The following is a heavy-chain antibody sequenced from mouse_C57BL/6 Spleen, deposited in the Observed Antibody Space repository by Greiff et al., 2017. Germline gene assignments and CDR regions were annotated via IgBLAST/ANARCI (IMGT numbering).Heavy chain of an antibody. CDR1: GYSFTGYF. Sequence: VQLQQSGPELVKPGDSVKISCKASGYSFTGYFMNWVMQSHGKSLEWIGRINPYNGDTFYNQKFKGKATLTVDKSSSTAHMELRSLTSEDSAVYYCARDTTVVEDYFDYWGQGTTLTVSS. CDR3: ARDTTVVEDYFDY. V-gene: IGHV1-20*01. CDR2: INPYNGDT. D-gene: IGHD1-1*01. J-gene: IGHJ2*01.